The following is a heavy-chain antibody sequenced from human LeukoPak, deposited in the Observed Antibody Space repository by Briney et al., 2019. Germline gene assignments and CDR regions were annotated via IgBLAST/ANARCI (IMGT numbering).Heavy chain of an antibody. J-gene: IGHJ4*02. Sequence: PGGSLRLSCVASGFTFTNAWMSWVRQAPGKGLEWVGHIKSKTDGGTTDYPAPVKGRFIISRDDSEHTLYLQMNSLKTDDTAVYYCTKYDTFVNSDYWGQGILVTVSS. CDR1: GFTFTNAW. CDR3: TKYDTFVNSDY. CDR2: IKSKTDGGTT. D-gene: IGHD3-22*01. V-gene: IGHV3-15*01.